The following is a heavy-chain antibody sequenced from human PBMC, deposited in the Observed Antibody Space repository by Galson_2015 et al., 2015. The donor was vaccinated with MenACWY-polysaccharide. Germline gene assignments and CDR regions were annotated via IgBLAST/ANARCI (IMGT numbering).Heavy chain of an antibody. V-gene: IGHV1-2*06. CDR2: INPNSGGT. CDR1: GYTFTGYY. Sequence: SVKVSCKASGYTFTGYYIHWVRQAPGQGLEWMGRINPNSGGTNFAQKFQGRVTTTRDTSINTAYLEVGRLRPDDTAVYYCARGPFQLYSVDAFDIWGQGTMVTVSS. CDR3: ARGPFQLYSVDAFDI. J-gene: IGHJ3*02. D-gene: IGHD2-15*01.